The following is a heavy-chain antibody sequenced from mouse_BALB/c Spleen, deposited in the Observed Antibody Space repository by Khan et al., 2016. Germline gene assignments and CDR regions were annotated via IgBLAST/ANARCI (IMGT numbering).Heavy chain of an antibody. V-gene: IGHV4-1*02. CDR3: ARLQYYGYMNY. CDR1: GSDFSSFW. J-gene: IGHJ2*01. CDR2: INPDSSKI. Sequence: EVQLLETGGGLVQPGGSLKLSCAASGSDFSSFWMSWFRQAPGNGLEWFVEINPDSSKIKYTPSLKDKFISFRDNAKNTLYMQVSKVRSEDTALYYCARLQYYGYMNYWGQGTTLTVS. D-gene: IGHD1-2*01.